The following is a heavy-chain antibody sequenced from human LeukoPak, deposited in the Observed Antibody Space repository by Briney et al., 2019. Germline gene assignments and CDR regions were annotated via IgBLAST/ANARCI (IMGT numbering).Heavy chain of an antibody. Sequence: GGSLRLSCAASGFTFSSFALSWVRQAPGKGLEWVSAISGRGRGGSTNYADSVKGRFTISRDNSKNTLYLQMNSLRAEDTAVYYCARRAGAYSHPYDCWGQGTLVTVSS. CDR1: GFTFSSFA. CDR3: ARRAGAYSHPYDC. D-gene: IGHD4/OR15-4a*01. CDR2: ISGRGRGGST. V-gene: IGHV3-23*01. J-gene: IGHJ4*02.